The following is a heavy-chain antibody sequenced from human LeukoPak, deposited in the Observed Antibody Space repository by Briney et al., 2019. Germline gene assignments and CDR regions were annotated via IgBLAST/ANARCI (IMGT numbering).Heavy chain of an antibody. Sequence: GASVKVSCKASGYPFTSYGISWVRQAPGQGLEWMGWISAYNGDTNYAQKLQGRVTMTTDTSTSTAYMELRSLRSDDTAVYYCARDYGPVGYDFWSHRSWFDPWGQGTLVTVSS. CDR2: ISAYNGDT. V-gene: IGHV1-18*01. D-gene: IGHD3-3*01. J-gene: IGHJ5*02. CDR1: GYPFTSYG. CDR3: ARDYGPVGYDFWSHRSWFDP.